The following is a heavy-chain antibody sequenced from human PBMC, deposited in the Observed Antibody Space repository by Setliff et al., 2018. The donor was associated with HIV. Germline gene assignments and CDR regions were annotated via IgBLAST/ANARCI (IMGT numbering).Heavy chain of an antibody. J-gene: IGHJ3*02. Sequence: TLSLTCAVYGGSFSGYYWSWIRQSPGKGLEWIGQINHGGSTNYSPSLKSRVTMSIDTSKNQFSLRLSSVTAADTAVYYCASDYSSRHDAFDIWGQGTVVTVSS. CDR2: INHGGST. V-gene: IGHV4-34*01. D-gene: IGHD6-13*01. CDR1: GGSFSGYY. CDR3: ASDYSSRHDAFDI.